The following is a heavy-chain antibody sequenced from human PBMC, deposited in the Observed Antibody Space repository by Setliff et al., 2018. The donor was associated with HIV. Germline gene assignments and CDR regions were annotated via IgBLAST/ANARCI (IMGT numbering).Heavy chain of an antibody. J-gene: IGHJ6*03. Sequence: SETLSLTCNVSGASVSIYFWVWIRQPAGKTLEWIGRTHSSGDTHYNPSLNGRVTMSLDTSKNQFSLETTSVTAADTAVYYCARGVAAAGALMDVWGKGTTVTVSS. CDR2: THSSGDT. V-gene: IGHV4-4*07. CDR1: GASVSIYF. D-gene: IGHD6-13*01. CDR3: ARGVAAAGALMDV.